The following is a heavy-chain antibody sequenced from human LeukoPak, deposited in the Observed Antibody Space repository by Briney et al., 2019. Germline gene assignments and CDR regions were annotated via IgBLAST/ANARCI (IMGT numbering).Heavy chain of an antibody. D-gene: IGHD1-26*01. Sequence: PGGSLRLSCAASGFTFSSYAMSWVRQAPGKGLEWVSAISGSGGSTYYADSVKGRFTISRDNSKSTLYLQMNSLRAEDTAVYYCAKDGHSGSYYWFDPWGQGTLVTVSS. V-gene: IGHV3-23*01. CDR1: GFTFSSYA. J-gene: IGHJ5*02. CDR3: AKDGHSGSYYWFDP. CDR2: ISGSGGST.